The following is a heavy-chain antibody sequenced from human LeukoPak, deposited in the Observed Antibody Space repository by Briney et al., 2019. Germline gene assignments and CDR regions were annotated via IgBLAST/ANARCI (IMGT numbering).Heavy chain of an antibody. CDR1: GFTFSSYA. V-gene: IGHV3-30-3*01. CDR3: AAMVRGVLD. Sequence: GGSLRLSCAASGFTFSSYAMHWVRQAPGKGLEWVAVISYDGSNKYYADSVKGRFTISRDNSKNTLYLQMNSLRAEDTAVYYCAAMVRGVLDWGQGTLVTVSS. D-gene: IGHD3-10*01. J-gene: IGHJ4*02. CDR2: ISYDGSNK.